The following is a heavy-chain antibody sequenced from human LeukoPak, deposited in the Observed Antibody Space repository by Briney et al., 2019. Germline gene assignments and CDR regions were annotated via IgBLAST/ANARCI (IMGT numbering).Heavy chain of an antibody. D-gene: IGHD3-3*01. CDR3: ARVVVAVFGVMVHSNYFDS. V-gene: IGHV1-18*01. Sequence: ASVKISCKTSGYSFTNFGITWVRQAPGKGLEWMGWITGDSETTEYAQRFQGRISMTADTFTSTAYMELGSLTSDDTAVYYCARVVVAVFGVMVHSNYFDSWGQGTLITVSS. CDR1: GYSFTNFG. J-gene: IGHJ4*02. CDR2: ITGDSETT.